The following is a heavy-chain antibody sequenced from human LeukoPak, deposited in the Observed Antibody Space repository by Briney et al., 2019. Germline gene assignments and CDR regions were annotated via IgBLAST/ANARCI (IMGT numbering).Heavy chain of an antibody. CDR2: ISYDGSNK. Sequence: PGGSLRLSCAASGFTFSSYAMHWVRQAPGKGLEWVAVISYDGSNKYYADSVKGRFTISRDNSKNTLYLQMNSLRAEDTAVYYCARDKNYSSSSPLRYWGQGTLVTVSS. V-gene: IGHV3-30-3*01. CDR1: GFTFSSYA. J-gene: IGHJ4*02. CDR3: ARDKNYSSSSPLRY. D-gene: IGHD6-6*01.